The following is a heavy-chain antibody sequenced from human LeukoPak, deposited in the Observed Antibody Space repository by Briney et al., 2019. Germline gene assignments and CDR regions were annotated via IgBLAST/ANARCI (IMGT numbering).Heavy chain of an antibody. V-gene: IGHV3-33*08. Sequence: GGSLRLSCAASGFTFSSYWMQWVRQAPGKGLEWVAVIWYDGSNKYYADSVKGRFTISRDNSKNTLYLQMNSLRAEDTAVYYCARDQLDYSNYQPFDYWGQGTLVTVSS. CDR3: ARDQLDYSNYQPFDY. D-gene: IGHD4-11*01. CDR1: GFTFSSYW. CDR2: IWYDGSNK. J-gene: IGHJ4*02.